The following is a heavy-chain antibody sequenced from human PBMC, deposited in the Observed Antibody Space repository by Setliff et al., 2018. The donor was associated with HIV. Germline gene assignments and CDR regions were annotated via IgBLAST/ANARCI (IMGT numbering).Heavy chain of an antibody. V-gene: IGHV5-51*01. Sequence: GESLKISCQGSGYSFTTYWIGWVRQMPGKGLECMGIIYPGDSDTRYSPSFRGQVTISADKSISTAYLQWSSLRASDTAIYYCAKDMGAITVVRGIVILTGAIDCWGQGTLVTVSS. CDR3: AKDMGAITVVRGIVILTGAIDC. D-gene: IGHD3-10*01. J-gene: IGHJ4*02. CDR1: GYSFTTYW. CDR2: IYPGDSDT.